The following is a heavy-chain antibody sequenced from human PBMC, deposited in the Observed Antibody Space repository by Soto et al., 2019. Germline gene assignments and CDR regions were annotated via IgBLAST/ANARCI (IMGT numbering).Heavy chain of an antibody. Sequence: GGSLRLSCAASGFTFRNNVLSWVRQAPGKGLDWVSGITGSGRDTYYADSVKGRFTISRDNSKNMVFLQMNSLRAEDTALYYCAKNGLDNSPSAIDSWGPGALVTVSS. CDR3: AKNGLDNSPSAIDS. CDR1: GFTFRNNV. J-gene: IGHJ4*02. V-gene: IGHV3-23*01. D-gene: IGHD2-8*01. CDR2: ITGSGRDT.